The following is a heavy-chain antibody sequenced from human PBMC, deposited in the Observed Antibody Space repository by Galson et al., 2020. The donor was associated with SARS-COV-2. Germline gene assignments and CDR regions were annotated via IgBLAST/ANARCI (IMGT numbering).Heavy chain of an antibody. J-gene: IGHJ6*02. CDR1: GGSISSSSYY. D-gene: IGHD3-10*01. CDR3: AITPRGSRGYYYYYYGMDV. CDR2: IYYSGST. Sequence: SETLSLTCTVSGGSISSSSYYWGWIRQPPGKGLEWIGSIYYSGSTYYNPSLKSRVTISVDTSKNQFSLKLSSVTAADTAVYYCAITPRGSRGYYYYYYGMDVWGQGTTVTVSS. V-gene: IGHV4-39*01.